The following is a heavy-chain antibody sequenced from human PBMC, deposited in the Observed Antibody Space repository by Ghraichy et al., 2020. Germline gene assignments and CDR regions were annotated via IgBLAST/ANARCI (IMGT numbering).Heavy chain of an antibody. CDR3: ARVPASGYGDYYGMDV. CDR1: GFTFSSYW. CDR2: INSDGSST. V-gene: IGHV3-74*01. J-gene: IGHJ6*02. Sequence: GGSLRLSCAASGFTFSSYWMHWVRQAPGKGLVWVSRINSDGSSTSYADSVKGRFTISRDNAKNTLYLQMNSLRAEDMAVYYCARVPASGYGDYYGMDVWGQGTTVTASS. D-gene: IGHD6-25*01.